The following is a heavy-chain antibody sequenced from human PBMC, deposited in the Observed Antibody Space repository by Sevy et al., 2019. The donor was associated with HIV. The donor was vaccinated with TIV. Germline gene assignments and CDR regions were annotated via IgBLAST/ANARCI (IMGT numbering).Heavy chain of an antibody. CDR2: IYYNGNT. Sequence: SETLSLTCTVSGGSIFSNYWGWIRQPPGRGLEWIANIYYNGNTNYNPSLKSRVTISLDTSKDQFSLWLNSVTAADTAIYYCAGETACVRGYSWGQGTLVTVSS. CDR1: GGSIFSNY. J-gene: IGHJ4*02. D-gene: IGHD2-21*02. CDR3: AGETACVRGYS. V-gene: IGHV4-59*08.